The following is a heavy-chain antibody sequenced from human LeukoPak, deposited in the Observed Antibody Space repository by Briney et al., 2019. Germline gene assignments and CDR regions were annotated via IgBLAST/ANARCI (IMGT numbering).Heavy chain of an antibody. CDR3: AMPRYCSGGSCYLMGAFDI. J-gene: IGHJ3*02. CDR1: GGTFSSYA. CDR2: IIPIFGTA. Sequence: SVKVSCKASGGTFSSYAISWVRQAPGQGLEWMGRIIPIFGTANYAQKFQGRVTITTDESTSTAHMELSSLRSEDTAVYYRAMPRYCSGGSCYLMGAFDIWGQGTMVTVSS. V-gene: IGHV1-69*05. D-gene: IGHD2-15*01.